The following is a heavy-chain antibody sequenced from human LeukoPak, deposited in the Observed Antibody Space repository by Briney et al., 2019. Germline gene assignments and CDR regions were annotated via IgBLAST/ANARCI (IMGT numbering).Heavy chain of an antibody. Sequence: GGSLRLSCTGSGLTFGDYGMSWVRQAPGKGLEWVGFIRSKAYGGTTEYAASVKGRFTISRDDSKSIAYLQMNSLKTEDTAVYYCSNSYCGGDCYSGGYFDYWGQGTLVTVSS. CDR3: SNSYCGGDCYSGGYFDY. CDR1: GLTFGDYG. D-gene: IGHD2-21*02. V-gene: IGHV3-49*04. CDR2: IRSKAYGGTT. J-gene: IGHJ4*02.